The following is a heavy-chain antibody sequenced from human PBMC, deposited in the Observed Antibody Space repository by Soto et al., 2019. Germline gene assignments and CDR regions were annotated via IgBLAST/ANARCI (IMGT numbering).Heavy chain of an antibody. CDR1: GYTFTSYD. D-gene: IGHD3-3*01. J-gene: IGHJ6*02. Sequence: ASVKVSCKASGYTFTSYDINWVRQAIGQGLEWMGWMNPNSGNTGYAQKFQGRVTMTRNTSISTAYMELSSPRSEDTAVYYCARGHTIFGVVPYYYYGMDVWGQGTTVTVSS. CDR2: MNPNSGNT. V-gene: IGHV1-8*01. CDR3: ARGHTIFGVVPYYYYGMDV.